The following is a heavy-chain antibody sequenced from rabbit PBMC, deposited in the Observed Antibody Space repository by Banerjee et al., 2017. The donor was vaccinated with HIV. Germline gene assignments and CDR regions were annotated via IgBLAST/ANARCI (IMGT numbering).Heavy chain of an antibody. J-gene: IGHJ4*01. CDR1: GIDFSRSFW. Sequence: QEQLVESGGGLVQPGGSLKLSCKASGIDFSRSFWISWVRQTPGKGLEWIGCIYPTYGATDCANWVNGRFTISKTSSTTVTLQMTSLTGADTATYFCARSVMLLGRFNLWGQGTLVTVS. CDR3: ARSVMLLGRFNL. CDR2: IYPTYGAT. D-gene: IGHD6-1*01. V-gene: IGHV1S45*01.